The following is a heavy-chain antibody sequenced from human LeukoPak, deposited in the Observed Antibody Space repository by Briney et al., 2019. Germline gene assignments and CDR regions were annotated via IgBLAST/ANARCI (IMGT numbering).Heavy chain of an antibody. D-gene: IGHD3-3*01. CDR3: ARGGGYDFWSGFPSYFFDP. J-gene: IGHJ5*02. V-gene: IGHV4-31*03. CDR2: IYYTGST. Sequence: SETLSLTCTVSGGSITSGGDYWSWIRHHPGKGLEWIGYIYYTGSTYYNPSLKSRATMSIDTSKNQFSLNLSSVTAADTAVYYCARGGGYDFWSGFPSYFFDPRGQGTLVTVSS. CDR1: GGSITSGGDY.